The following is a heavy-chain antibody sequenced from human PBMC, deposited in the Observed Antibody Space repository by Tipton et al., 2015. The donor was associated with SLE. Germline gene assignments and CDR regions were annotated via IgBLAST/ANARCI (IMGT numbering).Heavy chain of an antibody. J-gene: IGHJ2*01. CDR3: AGDKYCTGGSCFDWYFDV. V-gene: IGHV4-4*08. Sequence: GLVKPSETLSLTCTVSGGSINNYYWSWIRQPPGKGLEWIGYIYSSGSTNYNPSLKSRVTISVDTSENQFSLKLSSVSAADTAVYYCAGDKYCTGGSCFDWYFDVWGRGTLVTVSS. CDR1: GGSINNYY. CDR2: IYSSGST. D-gene: IGHD2-15*01.